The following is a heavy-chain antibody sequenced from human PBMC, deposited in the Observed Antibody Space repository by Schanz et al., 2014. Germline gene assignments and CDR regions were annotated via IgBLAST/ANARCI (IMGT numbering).Heavy chain of an antibody. Sequence: EVQLVESGGGLVQPGGSLRLSCAASGFIFSTYNMNWVRQAPGKGLEWVSLIIISSSSKHYGDSVKGRFTISRDNAENLLYLQMSSLRDEDTAVYYCATSGLVSHSFDAFDIWGQGTMVTVSS. CDR1: GFIFSTYN. V-gene: IGHV3-48*02. CDR3: ATSGLVSHSFDAFDI. D-gene: IGHD3-9*01. J-gene: IGHJ3*02. CDR2: IIISSSSK.